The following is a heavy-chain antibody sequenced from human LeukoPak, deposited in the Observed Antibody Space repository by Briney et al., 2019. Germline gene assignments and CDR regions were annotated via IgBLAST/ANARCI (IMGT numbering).Heavy chain of an antibody. V-gene: IGHV3-21*04. CDR1: GFTFSSYS. CDR2: ISSSSSYI. Sequence: PGGSLRLSCAASGFTFSSYSMNWVRQAPGKGLEWVSSISSSSSYIYYADSVKGRFTISRDNAKNSLYLQMNSLRAEDTAVYYCAKRAPPGSNSDYFDYWGQGTLVTVSS. CDR3: AKRAPPGSNSDYFDY. D-gene: IGHD4-23*01. J-gene: IGHJ4*02.